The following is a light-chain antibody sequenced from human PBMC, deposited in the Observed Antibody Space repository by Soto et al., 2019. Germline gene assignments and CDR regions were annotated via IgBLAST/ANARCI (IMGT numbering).Light chain of an antibody. V-gene: IGKV3-20*01. CDR2: GAS. J-gene: IGKJ2*01. CDR3: QQYGSSPPYT. CDR1: QSVSSSY. Sequence: EIVLTQSPGTLSLSPGERATLSCRASQSVSSSYLAWYQQKPGQARRLLIYGASSRATGIPARFSGSGSGTDFTLTISRLEPDDFAVYYCQQYGSSPPYTFGQGTKLESK.